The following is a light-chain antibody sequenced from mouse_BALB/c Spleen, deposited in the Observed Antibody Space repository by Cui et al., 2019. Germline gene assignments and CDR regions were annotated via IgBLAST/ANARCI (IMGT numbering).Light chain of an antibody. J-gene: IGKJ4*01. Sequence: QIVLTQSPAIMSASLGERVTMTCTASSSVSSSYFHWYQQKAGSSPKLWIYSTSNLASGVPGRFSGSGSGTSYSLTISSMEAEDAATYYCHQYDRSPFTFGSGTKLEIK. CDR1: SSVSSSY. CDR3: HQYDRSPFT. V-gene: IGKV4-74*01. CDR2: STS.